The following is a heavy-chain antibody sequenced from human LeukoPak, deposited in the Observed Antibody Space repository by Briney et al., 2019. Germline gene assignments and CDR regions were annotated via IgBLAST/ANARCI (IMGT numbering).Heavy chain of an antibody. Sequence: SETLSLACTVSGGSFSNYYWSWIRQPAGKGLEWIGRIYTSGSTNYNPSVKSRVTMSVDTSNNQFSLKLTSVTAADTAVYYCARQPPQYYGMDVWGQGTTVTVSS. CDR1: GGSFSNYY. CDR3: ARQPPQYYGMDV. CDR2: IYTSGST. V-gene: IGHV4-4*07. D-gene: IGHD1-14*01. J-gene: IGHJ6*02.